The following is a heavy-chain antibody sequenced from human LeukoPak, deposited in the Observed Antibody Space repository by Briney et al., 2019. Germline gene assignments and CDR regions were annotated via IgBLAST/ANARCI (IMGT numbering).Heavy chain of an antibody. V-gene: IGHV1-69*05. J-gene: IGHJ5*02. D-gene: IGHD5-24*01. Sequence: SVTVSCKASGCTFSSYAISWVRQAPGQGLEWMGVINPIFGTANYAQKFQGRVTITTDESTSTAYMERRSMRSDDTAVYYCGIVVETATTRAWGEGTLFTVSS. CDR3: GIVVETATTRA. CDR1: GCTFSSYA. CDR2: INPIFGTA.